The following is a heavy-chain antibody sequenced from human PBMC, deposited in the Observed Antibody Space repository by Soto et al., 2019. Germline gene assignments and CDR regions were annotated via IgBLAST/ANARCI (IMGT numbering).Heavy chain of an antibody. CDR3: ARGGDPDY. J-gene: IGHJ4*02. V-gene: IGHV3-74*01. CDR2: IQSDGSSP. Sequence: EVQLVESGGGLVQPGGSLRLSCVASGFTFNYYWMHWVRQAPGKGLVWVSRIQSDGSSPDYVDSVKGRFTISRDNAKNTLYLQMNQLRAEDTAVYYGARGGDPDYWGQGTLVPVSS. CDR1: GFTFNYYW.